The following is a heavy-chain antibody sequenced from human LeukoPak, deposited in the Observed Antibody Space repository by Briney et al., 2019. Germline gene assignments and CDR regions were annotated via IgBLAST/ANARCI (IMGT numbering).Heavy chain of an antibody. D-gene: IGHD3-10*01. CDR1: GGSFSGYY. CDR3: ARRLGRKFGERFYYYHDMDV. J-gene: IGHJ6*03. V-gene: IGHV4-34*01. CDR2: MNHSGST. Sequence: PSETLSLTCAVYGGSFSGYYWSWIRQPPGKGLEWIGEMNHSGSTNYNPSLKSRVTISVDTSKNQFSLKLSSVTAADTAAYYCARRLGRKFGERFYYYHDMDVWGKGTTVTISS.